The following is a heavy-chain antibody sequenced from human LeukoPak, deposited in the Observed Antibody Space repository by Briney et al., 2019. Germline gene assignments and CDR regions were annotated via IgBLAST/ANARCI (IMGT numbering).Heavy chain of an antibody. D-gene: IGHD2-2*01. CDR2: ITRSSTTI. V-gene: IGHV3-48*01. Sequence: TGGSLRLSCAASGFNFSIYSMNWVRQAPGKGLEWVSYITRSSTTIYYADSVKGRFTISRDNAKNSLYLQMNSLRAEDTAVYYCASGGPLYCSSTSCSLFDYWGQGTLVTVSS. J-gene: IGHJ4*02. CDR3: ASGGPLYCSSTSCSLFDY. CDR1: GFNFSIYS.